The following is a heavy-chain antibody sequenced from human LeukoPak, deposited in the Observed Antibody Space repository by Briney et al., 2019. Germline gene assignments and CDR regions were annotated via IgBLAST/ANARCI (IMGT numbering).Heavy chain of an antibody. V-gene: IGHV3-30*04. Sequence: GGSLRLSCAASGFTFSSYAMHWVRQAPGKGLEWVAVISYDGSNKYYADSVKGRFTISRDNSKNTLYLQMNSLRAEDTAVYYCARDYGDAAGFDYWGQGTLVTVSS. J-gene: IGHJ4*02. D-gene: IGHD4-17*01. CDR2: ISYDGSNK. CDR1: GFTFSSYA. CDR3: ARDYGDAAGFDY.